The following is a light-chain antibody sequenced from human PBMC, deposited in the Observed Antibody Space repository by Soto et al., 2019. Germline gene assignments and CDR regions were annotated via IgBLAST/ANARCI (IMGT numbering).Light chain of an antibody. CDR3: QQYDSSRT. CDR1: QSVSSSY. V-gene: IGKV3-20*01. Sequence: EIVLTQSPGTLSLSPGERATLSCRASQSVSSSYLAWYQQTPGQAPRLLIYGASSRATGIPDRFSGSGSGTDFTLTISRLEPEDFAVYYCQQYDSSRTFGQGTKVDIK. CDR2: GAS. J-gene: IGKJ1*01.